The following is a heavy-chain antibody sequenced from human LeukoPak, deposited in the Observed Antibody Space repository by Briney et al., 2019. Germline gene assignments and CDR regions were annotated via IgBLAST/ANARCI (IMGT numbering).Heavy chain of an antibody. CDR2: IYTSGST. J-gene: IGHJ4*02. D-gene: IGHD6-13*01. CDR3: ARAQQLGPYYFDY. V-gene: IGHV4-4*07. CDR1: GGSISSYY. Sequence: SETLSLTCTVSGGSISSYYWSWIRQPAGKGLEWIGRIYTSGSTNYNPSLKSRATISVGKSKNQFSLKLSSVTAADTAVYYCARAQQLGPYYFDYWGQGTLVTVSS.